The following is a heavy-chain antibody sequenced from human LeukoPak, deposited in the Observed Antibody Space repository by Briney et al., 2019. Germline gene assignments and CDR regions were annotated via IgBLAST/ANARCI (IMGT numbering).Heavy chain of an antibody. CDR3: ARSVVVPAAVFDY. Sequence: SETLSLTCTVSGGSISSSSYYWGWIRQPPGKGLEWIGSIYYSGSTYYNPSLKSRVTIPVDTSKNQFSLKLSSVTAADTAVYYCARSVVVPAAVFDYWGQGTLVTVSS. D-gene: IGHD2-2*01. V-gene: IGHV4-39*01. CDR2: IYYSGST. CDR1: GGSISSSSYY. J-gene: IGHJ4*02.